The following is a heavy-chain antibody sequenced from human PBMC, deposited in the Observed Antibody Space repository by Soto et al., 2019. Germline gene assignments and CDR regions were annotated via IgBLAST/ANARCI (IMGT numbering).Heavy chain of an antibody. CDR3: AKDGYLTGAPPGAFDI. V-gene: IGHV3-21*01. CDR1: GFTFSSYS. J-gene: IGHJ3*02. Sequence: GGSLRLSCAASGFTFSSYSMNWVRQAPGKGLEWVSSISSSSSYIYYADSVKGRFTISRDNAKNSLYLQMNSLRAEDSAVAYCAKDGYLTGAPPGAFDIWGQGTMVTVSS. D-gene: IGHD1-20*01. CDR2: ISSSSSYI.